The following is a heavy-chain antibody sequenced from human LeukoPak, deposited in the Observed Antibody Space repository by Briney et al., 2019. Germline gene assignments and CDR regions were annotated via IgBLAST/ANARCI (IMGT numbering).Heavy chain of an antibody. V-gene: IGHV4-31*03. J-gene: IGHJ2*01. Sequence: SETLSLTCTVSGGSISSGGYYWSWIRQHPGKGLEWIGYIYYSGSTYYNPSLKSRVTISVDTSKNQFSLKLSSVTAADTAVYFCARSTRLWYFDLWGRGTLVTVSS. CDR1: GGSISSGGYY. D-gene: IGHD2-2*01. CDR2: IYYSGST. CDR3: ARSTRLWYFDL.